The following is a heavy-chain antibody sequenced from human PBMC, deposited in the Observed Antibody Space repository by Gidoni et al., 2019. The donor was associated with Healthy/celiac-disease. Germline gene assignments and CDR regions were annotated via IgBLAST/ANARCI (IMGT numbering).Heavy chain of an antibody. CDR2: IKSKTDGGTT. V-gene: IGHV3-15*01. D-gene: IGHD6-13*01. Sequence: EVQLVESGGGLVKPGGSLRLCCAASGFTHSNAWMNWVRQATGKGLEWVGRIKSKTDGGTTDYAAPVKGRFTISKDDSKNTLYLQMNSLKTEDTAVYYCTTGFRPGYSSSGWGQGTLVTVSS. J-gene: IGHJ4*02. CDR3: TTGFRPGYSSSG. CDR1: GFTHSNAW.